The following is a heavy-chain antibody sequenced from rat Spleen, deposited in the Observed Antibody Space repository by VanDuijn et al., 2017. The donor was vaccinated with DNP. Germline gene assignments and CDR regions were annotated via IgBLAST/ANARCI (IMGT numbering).Heavy chain of an antibody. J-gene: IGHJ2*01. D-gene: IGHD3-8*01. V-gene: IGHV5-20*01. CDR3: TSNPHIRTAAPFDY. CDR1: GFTFNNYD. CDR2: IIYDGGST. Sequence: EVQLVESGGGPVQPGRSLKLSCVASGFTFNNYDMAWVRQSPKKGLEWVATIIYDGGSTYYRDSVKGRFSISRDNAKSSLYLQMDSLRSEDTATYYCTSNPHIRTAAPFDYWGQGVMVTVSS.